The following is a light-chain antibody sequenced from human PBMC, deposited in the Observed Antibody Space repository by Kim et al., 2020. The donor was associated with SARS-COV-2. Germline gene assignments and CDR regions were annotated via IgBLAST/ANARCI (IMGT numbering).Light chain of an antibody. CDR3: QQYDAYPWT. Sequence: GDSVTITCRASQDISRWLAWYQQKPGKSPKLLIYQASRLQSGVPSRFGASGSGTEFSLTIDSLQPDDFATYFCQQYDAYPWTFGLGTKL. V-gene: IGKV1-5*03. CDR2: QAS. CDR1: QDISRW. J-gene: IGKJ1*01.